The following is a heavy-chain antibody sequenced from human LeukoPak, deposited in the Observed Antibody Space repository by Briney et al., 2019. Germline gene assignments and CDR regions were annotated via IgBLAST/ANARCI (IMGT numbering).Heavy chain of an antibody. V-gene: IGHV3-23*01. J-gene: IGHJ6*02. CDR2: ISGSGDTT. D-gene: IGHD2-15*01. Sequence: PGGSLRLSCAASGFTFSNYAMSWVHQAPGKGLEWVSVISGSGDTTYYADSVKGRFTISRDNSNNTLYLQMNSLRAEDTAIYYCAKAPDIVVVVAAAYGMDVWGQGTTVTVSS. CDR1: GFTFSNYA. CDR3: AKAPDIVVVVAAAYGMDV.